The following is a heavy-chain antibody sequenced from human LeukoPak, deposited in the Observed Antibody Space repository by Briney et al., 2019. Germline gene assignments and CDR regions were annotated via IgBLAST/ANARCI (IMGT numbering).Heavy chain of an antibody. CDR3: ARGLFHSSGLPYAMDV. V-gene: IGHV4-34*01. Sequence: SETLSLTCAVYGGSFSGYYWSWIRQPPGKGLERIGEINHSGSTNYNPSLKSRVTISVDTSKNQFSLKVSSVTAADTAVYYCARGLFHSSGLPYAMDVWGQGTTVTVSS. CDR2: INHSGST. D-gene: IGHD3-22*01. J-gene: IGHJ6*02. CDR1: GGSFSGYY.